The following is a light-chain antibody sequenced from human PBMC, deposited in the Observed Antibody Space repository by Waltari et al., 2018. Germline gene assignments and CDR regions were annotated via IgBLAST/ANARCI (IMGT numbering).Light chain of an antibody. J-gene: IGLJ2*01. CDR2: DVS. V-gene: IGLV2-14*01. CDR1: SRDVGGYNS. Sequence: QSALTQPASVSGSPGQSITISCTGTSRDVGGYNSVPWYQQNPDKAPKLMIYDVSKRPSGVSNRFSGSKSGNTASLTISGLQAEDEADYYCSSYTSSSTVVFGGGTKLTVL. CDR3: SSYTSSSTVV.